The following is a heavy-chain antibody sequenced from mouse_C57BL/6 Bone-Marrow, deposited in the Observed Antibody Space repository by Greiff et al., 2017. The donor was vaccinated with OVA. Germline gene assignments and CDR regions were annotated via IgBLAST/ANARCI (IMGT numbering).Heavy chain of an antibody. V-gene: IGHV5-9-1*02. D-gene: IGHD3-2*02. CDR2: ISSGGDYI. CDR1: GFTFSSYA. J-gene: IGHJ3*01. Sequence: EVQGVESGEGLVKPGGSLKLSCAASGFTFSSYAMSWVRQTPETRLEWVAYISSGGDYIYYADTVKGRFTIARDNARNTLYLQMSSLKSEDTAMYYCTRVAQATVSFAYWGQGTLVTVSA. CDR3: TRVAQATVSFAY.